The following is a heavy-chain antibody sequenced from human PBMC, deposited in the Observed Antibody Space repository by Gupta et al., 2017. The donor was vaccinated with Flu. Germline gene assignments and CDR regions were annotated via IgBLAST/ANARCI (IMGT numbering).Heavy chain of an antibody. CDR3: ARHREKYSSNWFDP. Sequence: QVQLQESGPGLVKPSETLSLTCTVSGGSISSYYWSWIRQPPGKGLEWIGYIYYSGSTNYNPSLKSRVTISVDTSKNQFSLKLSSVTAADTAVYYCARHREKYSSNWFDPWGQGTLVTVSS. D-gene: IGHD6-19*01. V-gene: IGHV4-59*08. CDR2: IYYSGST. CDR1: GGSISSYY. J-gene: IGHJ5*02.